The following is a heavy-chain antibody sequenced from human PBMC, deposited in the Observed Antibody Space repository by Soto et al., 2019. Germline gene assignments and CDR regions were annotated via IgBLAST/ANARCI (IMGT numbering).Heavy chain of an antibody. D-gene: IGHD2-2*01. CDR3: TRDGRYCSSTSCSIYSSYFDY. Sequence: PGGVPKLSCAASGFSFSSYAMHWVRQAPGNGLECVEVISYDGANEYYAPSVKGRFTISRDNSRNTVYLQMNSLRAADTAVYYCTRDGRYCSSTSCSIYSSYFDYWGQGTMVTVSS. CDR1: GFSFSSYA. J-gene: IGHJ4*02. CDR2: ISYDGANE. V-gene: IGHV3-30*14.